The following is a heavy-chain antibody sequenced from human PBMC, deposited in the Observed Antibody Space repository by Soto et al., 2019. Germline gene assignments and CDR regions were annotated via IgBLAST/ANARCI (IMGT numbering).Heavy chain of an antibody. D-gene: IGHD3-3*01. CDR2: IYYSGST. CDR1: GGSISSGDYY. Sequence: KPSETLSLTCTVSGGSISSGDYYWSWIRQPPGKGLEWIGYIYYSGSTYYNPSLKSRVTISVDTSKNQFSLKLSSVTAADTAVYYCARGSPYRYYDFWSGTHWFDPWGQGTLVTSPQ. CDR3: ARGSPYRYYDFWSGTHWFDP. J-gene: IGHJ5*02. V-gene: IGHV4-30-4*01.